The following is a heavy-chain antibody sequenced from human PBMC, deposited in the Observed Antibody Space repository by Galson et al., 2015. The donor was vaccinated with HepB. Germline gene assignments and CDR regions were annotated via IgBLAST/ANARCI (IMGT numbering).Heavy chain of an antibody. CDR3: ARGLGYCSSTSCYKALGQFDP. Sequence: SVKVSCKASGYTFTSYAMNWVRQAPGQGLEWMGWINTNTGNPTYAQGFTGRFVFSLDTSVSTAYLQISSLKAEDTAVYYCARGLGYCSSTSCYKALGQFDPWGQGTLVTVSS. CDR2: INTNTGNP. CDR1: GYTFTSYA. J-gene: IGHJ5*02. V-gene: IGHV7-4-1*02. D-gene: IGHD2-2*02.